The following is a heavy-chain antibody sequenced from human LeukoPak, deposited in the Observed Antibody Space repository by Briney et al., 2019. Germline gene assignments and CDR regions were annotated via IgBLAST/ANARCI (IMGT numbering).Heavy chain of an antibody. CDR3: ARVSQGHSVRGVISDWFDP. V-gene: IGHV1-69*13. CDR1: GGTFSRNA. Sequence: SVKVSCKASGGTFSRNATSWVRQAPGQGLEWMGGIIPFLSTADYAQKFQGRITITADESTSTAYMELSSLRSDDTAVYYCARVSQGHSVRGVISDWFDPWGQGTLVTVSS. CDR2: IIPFLSTA. J-gene: IGHJ5*02. D-gene: IGHD3-10*01.